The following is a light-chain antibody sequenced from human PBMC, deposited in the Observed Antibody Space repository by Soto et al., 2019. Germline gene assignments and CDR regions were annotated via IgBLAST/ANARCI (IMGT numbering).Light chain of an antibody. CDR3: QQTTHFPLT. J-gene: IGKJ4*01. Sequence: DIQMTQSPSSVSASVGDRVTITCRASQGISSWLAWYQKKPGKAPKLLIFTASTLESGVPSRFSGSGSGTDFTLTISSLQTEDFATYYCQQTTHFPLTFGGGTKVEIK. CDR2: TAS. CDR1: QGISSW. V-gene: IGKV1-12*01.